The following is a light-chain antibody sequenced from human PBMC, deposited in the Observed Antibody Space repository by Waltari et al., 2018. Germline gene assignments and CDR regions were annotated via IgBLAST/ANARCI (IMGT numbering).Light chain of an antibody. Sequence: DIVMTQSPLSLPVTPGEPAYISCRSSQSLLHSNGYNYLYWYLQEPGQSPQLLIYLGSNRASGVPDRFSGSGSGTDFTLKISRVEAEDVGVYYCMQALQTPPRWTFGQGTKVEIK. CDR3: MQALQTPPRWT. CDR2: LGS. J-gene: IGKJ1*01. CDR1: QSLLHSNGYNY. V-gene: IGKV2-28*01.